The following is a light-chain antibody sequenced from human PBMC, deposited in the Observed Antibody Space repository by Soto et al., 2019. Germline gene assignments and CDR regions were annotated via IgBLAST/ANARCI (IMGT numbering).Light chain of an antibody. CDR3: QQRNVWPPIT. CDR2: DST. Sequence: VLTQSPATLSLSPGERATLSCRASQSIHTSLAWYQQKPGQPPRLVVYDSTRRANGVPDRFGGSRSGTEFTLTINILEPEDFAVYYCQQRNVWPPITFGQGTRLEI. CDR1: QSIHTS. J-gene: IGKJ5*01. V-gene: IGKV3-11*01.